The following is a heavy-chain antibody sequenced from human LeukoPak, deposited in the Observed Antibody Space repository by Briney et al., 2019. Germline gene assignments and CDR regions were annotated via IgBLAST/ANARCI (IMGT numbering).Heavy chain of an antibody. Sequence: SQTLSLTCAISGDSVSSDSAAWNWIKQSPSRGLEWLGRTFYRSKWYNDYAVSVKRRITINPDTSKNQFSLQLNSVTPEDTAVYYCARDEPNYGSGSEFDYWGQGTLVTVSS. CDR1: GDSVSSDSAA. CDR3: ARDEPNYGSGSEFDY. J-gene: IGHJ4*02. CDR2: TFYRSKWYN. D-gene: IGHD3-10*01. V-gene: IGHV6-1*01.